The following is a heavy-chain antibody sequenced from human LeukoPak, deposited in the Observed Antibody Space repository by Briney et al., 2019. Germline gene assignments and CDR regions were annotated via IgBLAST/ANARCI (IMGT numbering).Heavy chain of an antibody. CDR3: ASGSSSSGRFDY. V-gene: IGHV4-31*03. J-gene: IGHJ4*02. CDR2: IYYSGST. D-gene: IGHD6-6*01. CDR1: GGSISSGGYY. Sequence: SQTLSLTCTVSGGSISSGGYYWSWIRQHPGKGPEWIGYIYYSGSTYYNPSLKSRVTISVDTSKNQFSLKLSSVTAADTAVYYCASGSSSSGRFDYWGQGTLVTVSS.